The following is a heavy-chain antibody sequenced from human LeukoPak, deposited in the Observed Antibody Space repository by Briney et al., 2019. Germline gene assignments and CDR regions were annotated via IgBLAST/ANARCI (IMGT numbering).Heavy chain of an antibody. CDR2: IYYSGST. D-gene: IGHD6-19*01. Sequence: PSETLSLTCTVSGGSISSYYWSWIRQPPGKGLEWIGYIYYSGSTNYNPSLKSRVTISVDTSRNQFSLNLTSVTAADTATYYCARETMLAGFASGLGFNYWGQGILVTVSS. CDR1: GGSISSYY. CDR3: ARETMLAGFASGLGFNY. V-gene: IGHV4-59*01. J-gene: IGHJ4*02.